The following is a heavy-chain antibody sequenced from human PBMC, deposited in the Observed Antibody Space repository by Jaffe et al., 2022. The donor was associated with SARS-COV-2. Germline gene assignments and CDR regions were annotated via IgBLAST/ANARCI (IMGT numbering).Heavy chain of an antibody. Sequence: QVQLVQSGSELKKPGASVKVSCKASGYTFTTYTMNWVRQAPGQGLEWMGWINPNTGNPTYAQGFTGRFVFSLDTSVSTAYLQISSLKAEDTAVYYCARPQTIRGFSGYEGVGYWGQGTLVTVSS. CDR2: INPNTGNP. D-gene: IGHD5-12*01. J-gene: IGHJ4*02. CDR1: GYTFTTYT. V-gene: IGHV7-4-1*02. CDR3: ARPQTIRGFSGYEGVGY.